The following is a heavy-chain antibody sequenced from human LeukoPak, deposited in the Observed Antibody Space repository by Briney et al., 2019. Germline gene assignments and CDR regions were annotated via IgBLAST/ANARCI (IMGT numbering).Heavy chain of an antibody. D-gene: IGHD3-10*01. J-gene: IGHJ3*02. CDR1: GYTFTGYY. CDR2: INPKSGGT. CDR3: TRHWNRYYYGPGYI. Sequence: ASVKVSCKASGYTFTGYYMYWVRQAPGQGLEWMGRINPKSGGTIYAQNFQGRVTMTRDTSISTAYMELSRLRSDDTAVYYCTRHWNRYYYGPGYIWGQGTMVTVSS. V-gene: IGHV1-2*06.